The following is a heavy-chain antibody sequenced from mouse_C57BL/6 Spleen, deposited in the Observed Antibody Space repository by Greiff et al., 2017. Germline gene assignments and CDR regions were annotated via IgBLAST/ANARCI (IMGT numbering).Heavy chain of an antibody. CDR3: ARRRCDYDGLDY. J-gene: IGHJ2*01. CDR1: GFTFSSYG. CDR2: ISSGGSYT. D-gene: IGHD2-4*01. V-gene: IGHV5-6*02. Sequence: DVHLVESGGDLVKPGGSLKLSCAASGFTFSSYGMSWVRQTPDKRLEWVATISSGGSYTYYPDSVKGRFTISRDNAKNTLYLQMSSLKSEDTAMYYCARRRCDYDGLDYWGQGTTLTVSS.